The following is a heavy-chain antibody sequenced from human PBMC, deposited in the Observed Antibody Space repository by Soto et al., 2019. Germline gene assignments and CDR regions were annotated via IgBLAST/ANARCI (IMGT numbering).Heavy chain of an antibody. CDR3: ARDYDIVVVPAGISFYYYGMDV. D-gene: IGHD2-2*01. CDR2: ISANNGNT. V-gene: IGHV1-18*01. CDR1: GYTFTSYG. Sequence: ASVQASSKASGYTFTSYGISWARQAPGQGHKWMGWISANNGNTNYAQKLQGRATMNTDTSTSTAYMELRSLRSDDTAVYYCARDYDIVVVPAGISFYYYGMDVWGQGTTRTV. J-gene: IGHJ6*02.